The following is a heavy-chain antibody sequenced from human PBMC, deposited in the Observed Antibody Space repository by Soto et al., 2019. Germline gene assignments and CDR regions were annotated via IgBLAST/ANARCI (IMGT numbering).Heavy chain of an antibody. CDR2: IWYDGSNK. J-gene: IGHJ3*02. V-gene: IGHV3-33*01. Sequence: QVQLVESGGGVVQPGRSLRLSCAASGFTFSSYGMHWVRQAPGKGLEWVAVIWYDGSNKYYADSVKGRFTISRDNSKNTLYLQMNSLRAEDTAVYYCARVQHKRRHDAFDIWGQGTMVTVSS. CDR3: ARVQHKRRHDAFDI. CDR1: GFTFSSYG. D-gene: IGHD1-1*01.